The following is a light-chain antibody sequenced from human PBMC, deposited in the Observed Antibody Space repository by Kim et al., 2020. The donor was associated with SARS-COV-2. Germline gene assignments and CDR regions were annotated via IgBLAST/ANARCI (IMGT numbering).Light chain of an antibody. V-gene: IGKV2-30*01. CDR1: QSLVASDGNTY. Sequence: ASTSCRPSQSLVASDGNTYLNWYHQRPGQSPRRLINTIYNRDSGVPDRFSGSGSGTDFTLKISSVEAEDVGVYYCMQGSHWPPLTFGQGTRLEIK. CDR2: TIY. J-gene: IGKJ5*01. CDR3: MQGSHWPPLT.